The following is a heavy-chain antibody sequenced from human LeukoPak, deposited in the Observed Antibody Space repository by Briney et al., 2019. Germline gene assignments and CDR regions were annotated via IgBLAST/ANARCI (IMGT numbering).Heavy chain of an antibody. CDR3: ARGKVITMIVVVITMHAAFDI. V-gene: IGHV4-34*01. J-gene: IGHJ3*02. D-gene: IGHD3-22*01. CDR1: GGSFSGYY. Sequence: SETLSLTCAVYGGSFSGYYWSWIRQPPGKGLEWIGEINHSGSTNYNPSLKSRVTISVDTSKNQFSLKLSSVTAADTAVYYCARGKVITMIVVVITMHAAFDIWGQGTMVTVSS. CDR2: INHSGST.